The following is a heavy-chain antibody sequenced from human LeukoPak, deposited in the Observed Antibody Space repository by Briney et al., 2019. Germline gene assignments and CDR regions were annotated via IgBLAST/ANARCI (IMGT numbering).Heavy chain of an antibody. J-gene: IGHJ4*02. CDR3: ARDPRRYGSYYDY. D-gene: IGHD1-26*01. CDR1: GYTFPSYD. Sequence: AASVQVSRQSSGYTFPSYDINWVRQATAQGLEWMGWMNPNSGNTGYPQKFQGRVTTTRNTSISTAYMELSSLRSDDTAVYYCARDPRRYGSYYDYWGQGTLVTVSS. V-gene: IGHV1-8*03. CDR2: MNPNSGNT.